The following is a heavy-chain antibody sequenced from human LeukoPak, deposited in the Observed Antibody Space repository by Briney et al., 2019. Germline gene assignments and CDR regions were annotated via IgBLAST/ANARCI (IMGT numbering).Heavy chain of an antibody. D-gene: IGHD3-22*01. Sequence: GGSLRLSCAASGFTFSTYGLHWGRQAPGKGLEWVAVIYYDGSNKYYADSVNGRFTISRDNSKNTLYLQMNSLRAEDTAVYYCAKDRYYDSSGYPYYYGMDVWGQGTTVTVSS. J-gene: IGHJ6*02. CDR2: IYYDGSNK. CDR3: AKDRYYDSSGYPYYYGMDV. CDR1: GFTFSTYG. V-gene: IGHV3-30*18.